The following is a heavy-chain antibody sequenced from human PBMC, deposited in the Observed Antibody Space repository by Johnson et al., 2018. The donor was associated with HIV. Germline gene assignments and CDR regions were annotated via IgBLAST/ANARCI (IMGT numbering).Heavy chain of an antibody. CDR1: GFTFSSYA. CDR2: ISYDGSNK. D-gene: IGHD3-22*01. J-gene: IGHJ3*02. Sequence: QVQLVESGGGLVQPGGSLRLSCAASGFTFSSYAMSWVRQAPGKGLEWVAVISYDGSNKYYADSVKGRFTISRDNSKNTMDLQMNSLRAEDTAVYYCAKEYYYDSSGFPDAFGIWGQGTLVTVSS. CDR3: AKEYYYDSSGFPDAFGI. V-gene: IGHV3-30*04.